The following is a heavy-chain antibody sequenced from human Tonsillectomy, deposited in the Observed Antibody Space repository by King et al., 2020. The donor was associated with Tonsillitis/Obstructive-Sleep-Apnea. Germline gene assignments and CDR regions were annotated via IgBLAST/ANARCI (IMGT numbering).Heavy chain of an antibody. J-gene: IGHJ6*03. Sequence: QLAQSGGGVGQPGRSLRLSCTASGFTFSSFGMHWVRQAPGKGLEGVSLICFDGNYRYSADSVKGRFSISRDNSKNTLFLQMNSLTAEDTAVYYCARGLPAAHYYMDVWGKGTTVTVSS. D-gene: IGHD2-2*01. CDR1: GFTFSSFG. CDR3: ARGLPAAHYYMDV. V-gene: IGHV3-33*01. CDR2: ICFDGNYR.